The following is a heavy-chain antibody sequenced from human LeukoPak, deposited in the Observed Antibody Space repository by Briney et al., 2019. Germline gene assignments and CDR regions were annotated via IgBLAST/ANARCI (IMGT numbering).Heavy chain of an antibody. CDR2: ISYDGSNE. CDR1: GFTFSTYG. D-gene: IGHD3-16*02. CDR3: AKDRDDYIWGSYRYSLYFDS. V-gene: IGHV3-30*18. Sequence: GGSLRLSCAASGFTFSTYGMHGVRQAPGKGLEGGAVISYDGSNEYYADSVKGRFTLSRDNSKDTLYLQMNSLRAEDTAVYYCAKDRDDYIWGSYRYSLYFDSWGQGTLVTVSS. J-gene: IGHJ4*02.